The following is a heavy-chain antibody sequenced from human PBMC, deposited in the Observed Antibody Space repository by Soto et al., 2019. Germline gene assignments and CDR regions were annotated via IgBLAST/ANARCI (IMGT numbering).Heavy chain of an antibody. V-gene: IGHV4-59*08. Sequence: SETLSLTCTVSGGSISSYYWSWIRQPPGKGLEWIGYIYNSGSTNYSPSLKSRVTISVDTSKNQFSLKLSSVTAADTAVYYCAGQAHVTLVDYWGQGTLVTVS. CDR1: GGSISSYY. D-gene: IGHD3-10*02. CDR2: IYNSGST. J-gene: IGHJ4*02. CDR3: AGQAHVTLVDY.